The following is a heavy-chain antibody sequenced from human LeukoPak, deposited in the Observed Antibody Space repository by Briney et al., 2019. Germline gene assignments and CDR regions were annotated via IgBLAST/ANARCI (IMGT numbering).Heavy chain of an antibody. D-gene: IGHD5-12*01. Sequence: PGGSLRLSCAASGFTFSSYWMNWVRQAPGKGLEWVANIKEDGSEKYYVDSVKGRFTISRDNAKNSLYLQMNSLRAEDTAVYYCAGKRRVDPNYSDYWGQGTLVTVSS. CDR3: AGKRRVDPNYSDY. V-gene: IGHV3-7*01. CDR1: GFTFSSYW. J-gene: IGHJ4*02. CDR2: IKEDGSEK.